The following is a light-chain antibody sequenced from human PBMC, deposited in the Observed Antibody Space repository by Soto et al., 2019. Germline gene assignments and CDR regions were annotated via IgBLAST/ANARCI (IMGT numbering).Light chain of an antibody. Sequence: EIVLTQTPATVSVSPGERATLSCRTSQSVDIYLAWYQQKPGQAPRLLIYDASTRADGIPARFSGSGSGTDFTLTITSLEPEDFAVYYCKQRTTWPPLTFGGGTIVEMK. J-gene: IGKJ4*01. CDR2: DAS. CDR3: KQRTTWPPLT. V-gene: IGKV3-11*01. CDR1: QSVDIY.